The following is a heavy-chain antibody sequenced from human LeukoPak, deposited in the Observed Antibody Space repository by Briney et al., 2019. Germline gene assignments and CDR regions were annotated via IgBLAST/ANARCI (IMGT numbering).Heavy chain of an antibody. CDR1: GGTFSSYT. J-gene: IGHJ6*03. Sequence: GASVKVSCKASGGTFSSYTISWVQQAPGQGLEWMGGIIPIFGTANYAQKFQGRVTITTDESTSTAYMELSSLRSEDTAVYYCASGIPAAGTVVGPYYYYMDVWGKGTTVTVSS. V-gene: IGHV1-69*05. D-gene: IGHD6-13*01. CDR3: ASGIPAAGTVVGPYYYYMDV. CDR2: IIPIFGTA.